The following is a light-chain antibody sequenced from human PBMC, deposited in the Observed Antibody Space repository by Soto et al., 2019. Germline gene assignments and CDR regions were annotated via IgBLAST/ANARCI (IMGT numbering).Light chain of an antibody. V-gene: IGLV2-11*01. CDR3: CSYAGNARV. CDR1: SSDVGGYDY. J-gene: IGLJ1*01. Sequence: QSALTQPRSVSGSPGQSVTLSCTGTSSDVGGYDYVSWYQQHPDKAPKLIIYDVSRRPSGVPDRFSGSKSDNTASLTISGLQAEDYADYYCCSYAGNARVFGTGTQVTGL. CDR2: DVS.